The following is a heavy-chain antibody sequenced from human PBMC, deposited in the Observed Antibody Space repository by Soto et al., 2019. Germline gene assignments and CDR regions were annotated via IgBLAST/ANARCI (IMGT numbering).Heavy chain of an antibody. D-gene: IGHD2-8*01. Sequence: PGGSLRLSCAASGFTFSDYYMSWIRQAPGKGLEWVSYISSSGSTIYYADSVKGRFTISRDNAKNSLYLQMNSLRAEDTAVYYCARVYHSCMPACAFDIWGQGTMVTVSS. V-gene: IGHV3-11*01. CDR3: ARVYHSCMPACAFDI. CDR1: GFTFSDYY. CDR2: ISSSGSTI. J-gene: IGHJ3*02.